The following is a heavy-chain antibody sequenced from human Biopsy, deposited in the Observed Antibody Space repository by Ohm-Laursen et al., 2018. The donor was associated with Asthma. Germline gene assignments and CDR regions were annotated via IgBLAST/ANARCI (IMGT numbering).Heavy chain of an antibody. CDR2: INSVFGTT. J-gene: IGHJ4*02. V-gene: IGHV1-69*13. CDR1: GGTFNTYV. D-gene: IGHD2-2*01. CDR3: AQKAGSCISRTCYSLDF. Sequence: SVKVSCKSLGGTFNTYVIGWVRQAPGQGLEWMGGINSVFGTTTYPQKFQDRVTITADDSTSTVYMELSSLRSEETAVNYWAQKAGSCISRTCYSLDFWGQGPLVTVSS.